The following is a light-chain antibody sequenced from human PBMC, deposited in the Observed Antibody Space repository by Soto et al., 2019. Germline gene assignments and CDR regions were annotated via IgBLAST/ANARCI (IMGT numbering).Light chain of an antibody. CDR1: QSVDRY. Sequence: DIQMTQSPSTLSASVGDRVSITCRASQSVDRYLAWYQQKPGKAPHLLIYDASSLEGGVPSRFSGSGSGTEFTLTISSLQPDDFTTFYCQQYKDYTWTFGQGTKVEV. V-gene: IGKV1-5*01. J-gene: IGKJ1*01. CDR2: DAS. CDR3: QQYKDYTWT.